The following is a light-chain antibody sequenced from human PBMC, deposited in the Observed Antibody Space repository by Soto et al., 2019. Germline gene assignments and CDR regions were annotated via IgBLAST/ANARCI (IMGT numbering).Light chain of an antibody. CDR2: GAS. J-gene: IGKJ5*01. CDR1: QSVSSSY. V-gene: IGKV3-20*01. Sequence: EIVLTQSPGTLSLSPGERATLSCRASQSVSSSYLAWYQQKAGQAPRLLIYGASSRATGIPDRFSGSGSGTDFTLTISRLEPEDFAVYYCQQYGSSPGFGQGTRLEIK. CDR3: QQYGSSPG.